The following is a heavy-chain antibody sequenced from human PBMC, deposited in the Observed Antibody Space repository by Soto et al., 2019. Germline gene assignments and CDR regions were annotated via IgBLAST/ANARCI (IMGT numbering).Heavy chain of an antibody. D-gene: IGHD6-6*01. V-gene: IGHV3-48*02. CDR3: ARGGSSSDNGMDV. CDR1: GFSFSTYS. J-gene: IGHJ6*02. Sequence: EVQLVESGGGLVQPGGSLRLSCAASGFSFSTYSMNWVRQAPGKGLEWVSYISSRSYTIYYIDSVKGRFTISRDNAKSSLYLQINSLGDEDTAVYYCARGGSSSDNGMDVWGQGTTVTVSS. CDR2: ISSRSYTI.